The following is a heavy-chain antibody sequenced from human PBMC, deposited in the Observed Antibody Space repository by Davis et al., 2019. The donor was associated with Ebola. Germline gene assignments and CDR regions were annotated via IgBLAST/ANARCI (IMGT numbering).Heavy chain of an antibody. D-gene: IGHD6-13*01. Sequence: PGGSLRLSCAASGFTFNNACLRWVRQAPGKGLEWVGRIKRKTDGGTTDYAGPVKTRFTISRDDSRNTLYLQMNSLKSEDTAVYYCTRTPAAGLWGQGTLVTVSS. CDR1: GFTFNNAC. J-gene: IGHJ4*02. V-gene: IGHV3-15*01. CDR2: IKRKTDGGTT. CDR3: TRTPAAGL.